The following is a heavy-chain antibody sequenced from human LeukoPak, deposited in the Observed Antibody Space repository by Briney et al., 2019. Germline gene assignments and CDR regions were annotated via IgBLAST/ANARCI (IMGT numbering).Heavy chain of an antibody. J-gene: IGHJ4*02. Sequence: EASVKVSCKTSGYPFTRYGISWVRQAPGQGLEWMGRINPNSGSTNYAQKFQGRVTMTRDTSISTAYMELSRLRSDDTAVYYCARGYSYGFDYWGQGTLVTVSS. D-gene: IGHD5-18*01. CDR3: ARGYSYGFDY. CDR1: GYPFTRYG. V-gene: IGHV1-2*06. CDR2: INPNSGST.